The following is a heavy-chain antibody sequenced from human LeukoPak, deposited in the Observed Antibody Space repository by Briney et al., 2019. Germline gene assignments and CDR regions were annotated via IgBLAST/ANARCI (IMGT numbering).Heavy chain of an antibody. V-gene: IGHV1-69*02. CDR1: GGTFISYT. Sequence: SVKVSFKASGGTFISYTISWVRQAPGQGLEWMGGIIPILGIANYAQKFQGRVTITADKSTSTAYMELSSLRSEDTAVYYCARKGTVTTPLYYYGMDVWGQGTTVTVSS. CDR3: ARKGTVTTPLYYYGMDV. J-gene: IGHJ6*02. CDR2: IIPILGIA. D-gene: IGHD4-17*01.